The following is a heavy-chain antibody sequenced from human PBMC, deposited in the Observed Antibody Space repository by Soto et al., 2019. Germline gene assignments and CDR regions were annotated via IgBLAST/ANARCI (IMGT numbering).Heavy chain of an antibody. CDR1: GFTFSSYA. Sequence: EVQLLESGGGLVQPGGSLRLSCAASGFTFSSYAMSWVRQAPGKGLEWVSSISGSGDSTYYADSVKGRFTISRDNSKNTLSLQMNSLSAEDTAVYYCAKDSDSSGLGPWGQGTLVTVSS. CDR3: AKDSDSSGLGP. CDR2: ISGSGDST. D-gene: IGHD6-19*01. J-gene: IGHJ5*02. V-gene: IGHV3-23*01.